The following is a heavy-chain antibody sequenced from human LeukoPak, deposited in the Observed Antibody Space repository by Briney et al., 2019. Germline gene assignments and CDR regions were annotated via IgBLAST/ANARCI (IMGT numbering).Heavy chain of an antibody. V-gene: IGHV3-30-3*01. CDR2: ISYDGSNK. J-gene: IGHJ6*02. CDR1: GFTFSSYA. Sequence: GGSLRLSCAASGFTFSSYAMHWVRQAPGKRLEWVAVISYDGSNKYYADSVKGRFTISRDNSKNTLYLQMNSLRAEDTAVYYCARDSERFLEWLPEIYYYYGMDVWGQGTTVTVSS. D-gene: IGHD3-3*01. CDR3: ARDSERFLEWLPEIYYYYGMDV.